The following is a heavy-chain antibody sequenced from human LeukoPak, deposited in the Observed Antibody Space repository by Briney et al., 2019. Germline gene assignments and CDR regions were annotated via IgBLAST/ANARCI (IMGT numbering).Heavy chain of an antibody. D-gene: IGHD3-22*01. J-gene: IGHJ4*02. V-gene: IGHV4-38-2*01. CDR3: ARHRLYDTTGYYYDFDY. CDR1: GYSISIGYY. CDR2: IYYSGNT. Sequence: SETLSLTCAVSGYSISIGYYWGWTRQPPGKGLEWIGSIYYSGNTYYNPSLKSRLAISLDTSKNQFSLNVSSVTASDTAVYYCARHRLYDTTGYYYDFDYWGQGTLVTVSS.